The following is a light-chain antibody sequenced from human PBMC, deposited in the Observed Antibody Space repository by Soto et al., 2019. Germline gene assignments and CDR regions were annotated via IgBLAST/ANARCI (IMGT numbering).Light chain of an antibody. CDR2: AAS. V-gene: IGKV1-39*01. Sequence: DIQMTQSPSSLSASVGARATITFSSSQSISSYLNWYQQKPGKAPKLLIYAASSLQSGVPSRFSGSGSGTDFTLTISSLQPEDFATYYCQQSYSTPCTFGKGTKVDIK. CDR1: QSISSY. J-gene: IGKJ1*01. CDR3: QQSYSTPCT.